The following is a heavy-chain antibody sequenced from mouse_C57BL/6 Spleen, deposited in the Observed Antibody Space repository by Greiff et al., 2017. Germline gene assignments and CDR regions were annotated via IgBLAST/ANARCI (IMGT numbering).Heavy chain of an antibody. CDR1: GYTFTSYW. CDR3: ARGLSHLYYFDY. J-gene: IGHJ2*01. V-gene: IGHV1-7*01. Sequence: QVQLQQSGAELAKPGASVTLSCKASGYTFTSYWMHWVKQRPGQGLEWIGYINPSSGYTKYNQKFKDKATLTADKSSSTADMQLSSLTYEDSAVYYCARGLSHLYYFDYWGQGTTLTVSS. CDR2: INPSSGYT. D-gene: IGHD3-3*01.